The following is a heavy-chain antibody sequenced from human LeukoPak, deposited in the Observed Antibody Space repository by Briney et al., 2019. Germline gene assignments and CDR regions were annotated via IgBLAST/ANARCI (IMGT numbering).Heavy chain of an antibody. D-gene: IGHD3-10*01. Sequence: PGESLRLSCAASGFTFSSYAMSWVRQAPGKGLEWVSAISGSGTNTYYADSVKGRFTISRDNSKNSLYLQMNSLRVEDTAVYYCAKVAKYYYGSETYYFFEHWGQGTPVTASS. V-gene: IGHV3-23*01. J-gene: IGHJ4*02. CDR1: GFTFSSYA. CDR3: AKVAKYYYGSETYYFFEH. CDR2: ISGSGTNT.